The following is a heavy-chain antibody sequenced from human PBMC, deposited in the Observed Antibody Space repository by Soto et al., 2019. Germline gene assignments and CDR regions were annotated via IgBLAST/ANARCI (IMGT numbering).Heavy chain of an antibody. J-gene: IGHJ4*02. D-gene: IGHD3-22*01. CDR2: IFPSDSDT. CDR3: ARRQSDYYDSSGYLAY. CDR1: GYRFTSYW. Sequence: GESLKISCRTSGYRFTSYWIAWVRQMPGKGLEWMGIIFPSDSDTRYSPSFQGQVTISADKSISTAYLQWSSLKASDTAMYYCARRQSDYYDSSGYLAYWGQGTLVTVSS. V-gene: IGHV5-51*01.